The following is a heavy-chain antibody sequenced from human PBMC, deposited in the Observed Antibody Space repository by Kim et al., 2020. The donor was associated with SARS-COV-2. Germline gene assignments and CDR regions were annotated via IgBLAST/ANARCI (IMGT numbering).Heavy chain of an antibody. CDR2: IYYSGST. CDR3: ARSYDSSGYHFDY. Sequence: SETLSLPCTVSGGSISSSSYYWGWIRQPPGKGLEWIGSIYYSGSTYYNPSLKSRVTISVDTSKNQFSLKLSSVTAADTAVYYCARSYDSSGYHFDYWGQGTLVTVSS. V-gene: IGHV4-39*01. J-gene: IGHJ4*02. CDR1: GGSISSSSYY. D-gene: IGHD3-22*01.